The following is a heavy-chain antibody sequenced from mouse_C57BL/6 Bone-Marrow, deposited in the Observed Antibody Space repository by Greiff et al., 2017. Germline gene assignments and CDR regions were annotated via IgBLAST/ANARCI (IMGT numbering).Heavy chain of an antibody. Sequence: VQLQQSGPELVKPGASVKISCKASGYTFTDYYMNWVKQSPGKSLEWIGDINPNNGGTSYNQKFKGKATLTVDKSSSTAYMELRSLTSEDSAVSDCASWDISRAWFAYWGQGTLVTVSA. CDR1: GYTFTDYY. D-gene: IGHD4-1*01. J-gene: IGHJ3*01. V-gene: IGHV1-26*01. CDR3: ASWDISRAWFAY. CDR2: INPNNGGT.